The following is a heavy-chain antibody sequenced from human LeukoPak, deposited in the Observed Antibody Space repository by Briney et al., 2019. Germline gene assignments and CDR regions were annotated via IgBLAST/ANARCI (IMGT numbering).Heavy chain of an antibody. CDR3: ARHSSYSSSWYHYYYGMDV. V-gene: IGHV4-59*08. D-gene: IGHD6-13*01. Sequence: SETLSLTCTVSGGSISSYYWSWIRQPPGKGLEWIGYIYYSGSTNYNPSLKSRVTISVDTSKNQFSLKLSSVTAADTAVYYCARHSSYSSSWYHYYYGMDVWGQGTTVTVSS. J-gene: IGHJ6*02. CDR2: IYYSGST. CDR1: GGSISSYY.